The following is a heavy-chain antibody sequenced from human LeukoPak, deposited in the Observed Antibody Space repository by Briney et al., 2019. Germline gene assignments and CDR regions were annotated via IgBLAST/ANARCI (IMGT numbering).Heavy chain of an antibody. V-gene: IGHV1-69*01. CDR1: GGTFSSYA. J-gene: IGHJ4*02. Sequence: PPASVKVSCKASGGTFSSYAISWVRQAPGQGLEWIGGIIPIFGTANYAQKFQGRVTITADESTSTAYMELSSLRSEDTAVYYCARAEDDILTGYSTLDYWGQGTLVTVSS. CDR2: IIPIFGTA. CDR3: ARAEDDILTGYSTLDY. D-gene: IGHD3-9*01.